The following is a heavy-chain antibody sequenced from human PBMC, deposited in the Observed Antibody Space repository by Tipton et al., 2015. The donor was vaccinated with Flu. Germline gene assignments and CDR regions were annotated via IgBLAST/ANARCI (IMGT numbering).Heavy chain of an antibody. CDR2: ISAYNGNT. Sequence: QVQLVQSGAEVKKPGASVKVSCKASGYTFTSYGISWVRQAPGQGLEWMGWISAYNGNTNYAQKLQGRVTMTTDTSTSTAYMELRSLRSDDTAVYYCARDRRLGGFLEWLREFDPWGQGTLVTVSS. CDR1: GYTFTSYG. CDR3: ARDRRLGGFLEWLREFDP. J-gene: IGHJ5*02. V-gene: IGHV1-18*04. D-gene: IGHD3-3*01.